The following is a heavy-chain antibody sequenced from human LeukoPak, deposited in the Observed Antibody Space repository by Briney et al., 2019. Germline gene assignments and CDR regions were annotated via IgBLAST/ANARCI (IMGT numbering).Heavy chain of an antibody. CDR3: ARLEKEGYYYVDV. CDR1: GGSISPYY. CDR2: VYFRGST. Sequence: SETLSLTCTVSGGSISPYYWSWIRQPPGKGLEWIGGVYFRGSTYYSPSLKCRVTISVETSKDQFSLKLNSMTDADTAVYYCARLEKEGYYYVDVWGKGTTVTVSS. J-gene: IGHJ6*03. V-gene: IGHV4-59*12.